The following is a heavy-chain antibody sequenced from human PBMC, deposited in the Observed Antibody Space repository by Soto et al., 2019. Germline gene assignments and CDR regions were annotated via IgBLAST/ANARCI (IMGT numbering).Heavy chain of an antibody. Sequence: QVQLVQSGAEVKKPGSSVKVSCKASGGTFSSYTISWVRQAPGQGLEWMGRIIPILGIANYAQKFQGRVTITADKSTSTAYMGLSSLRSEDTAVYYCASEYSSSDWFDPWGQGTLVTVSS. CDR1: GGTFSSYT. CDR3: ASEYSSSDWFDP. J-gene: IGHJ5*02. D-gene: IGHD6-6*01. V-gene: IGHV1-69*02. CDR2: IIPILGIA.